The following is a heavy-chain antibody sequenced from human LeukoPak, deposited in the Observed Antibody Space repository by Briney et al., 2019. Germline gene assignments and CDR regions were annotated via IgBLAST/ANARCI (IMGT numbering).Heavy chain of an antibody. CDR1: GFTFSTYS. CDR2: ISSSSSYI. D-gene: IGHD2-21*02. CDR3: ARDRVVVTAKGAVDRFDY. J-gene: IGHJ4*02. V-gene: IGHV3-21*01. Sequence: TGGSLRLSCAASGFTFSTYSMNWVRQAPGKGLEWVSSISSSSSYIYYADSVKGRFTISRDNAKNSLYLQMNSLRAEDTAVYYCARDRVVVTAKGAVDRFDYWGQGTLVTVSS.